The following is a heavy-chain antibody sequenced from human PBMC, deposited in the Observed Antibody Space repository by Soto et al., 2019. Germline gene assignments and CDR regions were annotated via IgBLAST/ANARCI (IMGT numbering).Heavy chain of an antibody. D-gene: IGHD2-15*01. CDR3: AREHCRGGSCYGMDV. J-gene: IGHJ6*02. CDR2: LYDSGST. V-gene: IGHV4-59*01. Sequence: PSETLPLTCAVSGASISSYHWSWIRQSPGKGLEWIGYLYDSGSTKYNPSLKSRVNISVDTSQKQISLKLSSVTAADTAVYYCAREHCRGGSCYGMDVWGQGTTVTVSS. CDR1: GASISSYH.